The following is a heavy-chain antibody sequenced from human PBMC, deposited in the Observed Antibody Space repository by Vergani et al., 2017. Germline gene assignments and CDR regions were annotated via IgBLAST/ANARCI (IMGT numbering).Heavy chain of an antibody. CDR2: IIPIFGTA. D-gene: IGHD2-8*01. CDR3: AEPVRNGVCTNGVCHLEFYGMDV. CDR1: GGTFSSYA. Sequence: QVQLVQSGAEVKKPGSSVKVSCKASGGTFSSYAISWVRQAPGQGLEWMGGIIPIFGTANYAQKFQGRVTITEDESTSTAYMELSSLRSEDTAVYYCAEPVRNGVCTNGVCHLEFYGMDVWGQGTTVTVSS. V-gene: IGHV1-69*01. J-gene: IGHJ6*02.